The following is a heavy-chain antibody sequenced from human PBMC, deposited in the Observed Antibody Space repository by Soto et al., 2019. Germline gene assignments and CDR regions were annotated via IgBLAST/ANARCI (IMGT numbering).Heavy chain of an antibody. CDR1: GGSISSGGYY. V-gene: IGHV4-31*03. J-gene: IGHJ6*02. Sequence: QVQLQESGPGLVKPSQTLSLTCTVSGGSISSGGYYWSWIRQHPGKGLEWIGYIYYSGSTYYNPSLNRRXTXSXXTSKNQFSLKLSSVTAADTAVYYCARVFGFGGMDVWGQGTTVTVSS. CDR3: ARVFGFGGMDV. CDR2: IYYSGST. D-gene: IGHD3-10*01.